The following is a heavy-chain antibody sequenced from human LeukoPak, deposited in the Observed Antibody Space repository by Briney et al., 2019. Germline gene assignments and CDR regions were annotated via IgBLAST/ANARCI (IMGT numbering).Heavy chain of an antibody. Sequence: GGSLRLSCAASGFTFSSYSMNWVRQAPGKGLEWVSSISSSSSYIYYADSVKGRFTISRDNAKNLLYLQMNSLRAEDTAVYYCARELIAAAGSPFDYWGQGTLVTVSS. CDR3: ARELIAAAGSPFDY. D-gene: IGHD6-13*01. CDR2: ISSSSSYI. J-gene: IGHJ4*02. CDR1: GFTFSSYS. V-gene: IGHV3-21*01.